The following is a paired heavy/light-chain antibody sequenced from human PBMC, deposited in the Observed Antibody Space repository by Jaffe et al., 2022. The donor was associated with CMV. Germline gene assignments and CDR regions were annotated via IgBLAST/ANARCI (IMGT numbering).Light chain of an antibody. Sequence: EIVLTQSPATLSLSPGERATLSCRASQSVSNYLGWYQQKPGQAPRLLIYDASTRATGIPARFSGSGSGTDFTLSISSLEPEDFAVYYCQQRRNWPLTFGGGTKVEI. V-gene: IGKV3-11*01. CDR2: DAS. CDR1: QSVSNY. J-gene: IGKJ4*01. CDR3: QQRRNWPLT.
Heavy chain of an antibody. CDR2: IRAGGGVT. CDR3: ARARRPTDGGGYYNDFDF. J-gene: IGHJ4*02. CDR1: GFTFSSYA. V-gene: IGHV3-23*04. Sequence: EVQLVESGGGLVQPGGSLRLSCAASGFTFSSYAMTWVRQAPGKGLEWVSSIRAGGGVTYYADSVTGRFTISADNSRNTLYLQMDSLRADDTAVYYCARARRPTDGGGYYNDFDFWGQGILVTVSS. D-gene: IGHD3-22*01.